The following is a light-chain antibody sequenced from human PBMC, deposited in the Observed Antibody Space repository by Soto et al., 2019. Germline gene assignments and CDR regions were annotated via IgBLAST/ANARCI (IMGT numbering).Light chain of an antibody. CDR3: QQSYSTPPGT. CDR2: TAP. J-gene: IGKJ1*01. V-gene: IGKV1-39*01. CDR1: QTISNY. Sequence: GDRVTVACRASQTISNYLNWYQQKPGKAPKLLIYTAPSLQSGVPSRFSGSGSGTDFTLSISSLQPEDFATYYCQQSYSTPPGTFGQGTKVEIK.